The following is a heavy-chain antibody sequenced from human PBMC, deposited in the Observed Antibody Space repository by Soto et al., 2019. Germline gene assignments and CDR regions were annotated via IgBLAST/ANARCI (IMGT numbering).Heavy chain of an antibody. CDR3: ARDRRVIPDADMDY. CDR1: GFTFSMYG. D-gene: IGHD2-21*01. CDR2: IYSDGSHQ. Sequence: QVQLVESGGGVVQPGSSLRLSCEASGFTFSMYGMHWVRQAPGKGLEWVGVIYSDGSHQYYGDSAKGRFTISRDNSNKMVYLQMTGLRLDDSALYYCARDRRVIPDADMDYWGQGVLVTVSS. V-gene: IGHV3-30*03. J-gene: IGHJ4*02.